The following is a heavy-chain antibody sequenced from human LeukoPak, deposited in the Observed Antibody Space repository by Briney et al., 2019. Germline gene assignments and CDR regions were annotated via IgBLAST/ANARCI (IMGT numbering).Heavy chain of an antibody. D-gene: IGHD6-13*01. Sequence: SSETLSLTCTVSGGSISSSSYYWGWIRQPPGKGLEWIGYIYYSGSTNYNPSLKSRVTISVDTSKNQFSLKLSSVTAADTAVYYCARVRPYSSSWNFDYWGQGTLVTVSS. CDR2: IYYSGST. J-gene: IGHJ4*02. V-gene: IGHV4-61*05. CDR3: ARVRPYSSSWNFDY. CDR1: GGSISSSSYY.